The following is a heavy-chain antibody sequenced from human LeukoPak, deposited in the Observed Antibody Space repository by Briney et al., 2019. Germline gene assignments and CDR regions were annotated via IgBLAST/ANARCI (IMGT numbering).Heavy chain of an antibody. CDR3: VRHGYTASHFFLDY. Sequence: SETLSLTCTVSTASINSYYWGWVRQPAGRGLEWIGRIYTTGMTQYDLSLQSRVTMSVDTSQKQFSLNLRSVTAADTAIYFCVRHGYTASHFFLDYWSQGVLVTVSS. D-gene: IGHD5-18*01. CDR2: IYTTGMT. J-gene: IGHJ4*02. CDR1: TASINSYY. V-gene: IGHV4-4*07.